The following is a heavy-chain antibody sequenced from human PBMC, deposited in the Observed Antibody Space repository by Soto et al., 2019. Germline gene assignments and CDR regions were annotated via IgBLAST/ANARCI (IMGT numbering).Heavy chain of an antibody. J-gene: IGHJ6*02. CDR3: ARDSNYDSSGYLRVYYGMDV. CDR1: GYTFTSYA. Sequence: ASVKVSCKASGYTFTSYAMNWVRQAPGQGLEWMGWINTNTGNPTYAQGFTGRFVFSLDTSVSTAYLQICSLKAEDTAVYYCARDSNYDSSGYLRVYYGMDVWGQGTTVTVSS. CDR2: INTNTGNP. V-gene: IGHV7-4-1*01. D-gene: IGHD3-22*01.